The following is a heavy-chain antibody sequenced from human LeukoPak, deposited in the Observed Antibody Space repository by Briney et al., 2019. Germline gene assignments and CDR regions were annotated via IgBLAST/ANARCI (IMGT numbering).Heavy chain of an antibody. CDR1: GFTFSSYA. V-gene: IGHV3-30-3*01. CDR3: ARDACLLCSMVRGVIRGYYYGMDV. D-gene: IGHD3-10*01. CDR2: ISYDGSNK. Sequence: GGSLRLSCAASGFTFSSYAMHWVRQAPGKGLEWVAVISYDGSNKYYADSVKGRFTISRDNSKNTLYLQMNSLRAEDTAVYYCARDACLLCSMVRGVIRGYYYGMDVWGQGTTVTVSS. J-gene: IGHJ6*02.